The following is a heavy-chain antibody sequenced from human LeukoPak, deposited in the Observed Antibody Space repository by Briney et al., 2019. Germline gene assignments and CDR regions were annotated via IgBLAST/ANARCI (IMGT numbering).Heavy chain of an antibody. D-gene: IGHD6-19*01. J-gene: IGHJ4*02. Sequence: GGTLRLSCAASGFTFSSYGMSWVRQAPGKGLEWVSLISGSGGSTDYADSVKGRFTVSRDNSKNTLSLQMNSLRAEDTAVYYCARDNAVTLDYWGQGTLVTVSS. CDR3: ARDNAVTLDY. CDR2: ISGSGGST. CDR1: GFTFSSYG. V-gene: IGHV3-23*01.